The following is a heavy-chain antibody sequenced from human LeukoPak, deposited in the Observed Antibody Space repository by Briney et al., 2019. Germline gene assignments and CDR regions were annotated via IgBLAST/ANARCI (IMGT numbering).Heavy chain of an antibody. J-gene: IGHJ4*02. D-gene: IGHD1-26*01. CDR1: GFTFSIYS. V-gene: IGHV3-30-3*01. CDR3: AREGSTSLDY. CDR2: ISYDGSNK. Sequence: PGRSLRFSCAASGFTFSIYSMHWVRQAPGKGLEWVAFISYDGSNKYYADSVKGQFTSSRDNSKYTLYLQMNSLRAEDTAVYYCAREGSTSLDYWGQGTLVTVSS.